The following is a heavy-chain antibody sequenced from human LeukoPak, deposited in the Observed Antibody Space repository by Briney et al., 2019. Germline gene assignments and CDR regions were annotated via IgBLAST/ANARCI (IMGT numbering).Heavy chain of an antibody. CDR2: IKTDGSST. Sequence: GGFLRLSCAASGFTFSSYWMHWVRQAPGKGLVWVSRIKTDGSSTSYADSVKGRFTISRDNAKNTLYLQMNNLRAEDTAVYFCARGIVIIPAGVTDYWGQGTLVTVSS. CDR3: ARGIVIIPAGVTDY. D-gene: IGHD2-2*01. CDR1: GFTFSSYW. V-gene: IGHV3-74*01. J-gene: IGHJ4*02.